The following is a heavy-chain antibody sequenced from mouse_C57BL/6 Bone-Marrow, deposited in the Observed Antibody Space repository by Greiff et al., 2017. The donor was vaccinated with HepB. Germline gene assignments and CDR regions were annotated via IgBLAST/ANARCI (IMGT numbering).Heavy chain of an antibody. Sequence: VKLMESGPGLVQPSQRLSITCTVSGFSLTSYGVHWVRQSPGKGLEWLGVIWSGGSTDYNAAFISRLSISKDNSKSQVFFKMNSLQADDTAIYYCATQGWRRFAYWGQGTLVTVSA. V-gene: IGHV2-2*01. D-gene: IGHD3-3*01. CDR3: ATQGWRRFAY. CDR2: IWSGGST. CDR1: GFSLTSYG. J-gene: IGHJ3*01.